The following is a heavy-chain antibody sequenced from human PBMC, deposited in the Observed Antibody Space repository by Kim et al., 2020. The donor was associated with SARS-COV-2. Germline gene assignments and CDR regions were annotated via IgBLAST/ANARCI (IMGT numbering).Heavy chain of an antibody. Sequence: STSYADSVKGRFTISRDNAKNTLYLHMNSLRAEDTAVYYCARAVSSAFDIWGQGTMVTVSS. V-gene: IGHV3-74*01. J-gene: IGHJ3*02. CDR2: ST. CDR3: ARAVSSAFDI. D-gene: IGHD2-15*01.